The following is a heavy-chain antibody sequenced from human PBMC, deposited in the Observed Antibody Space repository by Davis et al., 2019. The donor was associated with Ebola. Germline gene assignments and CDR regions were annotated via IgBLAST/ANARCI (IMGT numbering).Heavy chain of an antibody. D-gene: IGHD4-17*01. Sequence: ASVKVSCKASGYTFSSYAMNWVRQAPGQGLEWMGWINTNTGNPTYAQGFTGRFVFSLDTSVSTAYLQISSLKAEDTAVYYCARGELNDYGATVYYYYGMDVWGQGTTVTVSS. CDR1: GYTFSSYA. J-gene: IGHJ6*02. CDR2: INTNTGNP. V-gene: IGHV7-4-1*02. CDR3: ARGELNDYGATVYYYYGMDV.